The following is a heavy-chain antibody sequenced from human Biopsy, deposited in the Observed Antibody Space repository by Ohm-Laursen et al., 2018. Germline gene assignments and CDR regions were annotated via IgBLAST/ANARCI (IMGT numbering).Heavy chain of an antibody. CDR2: INQSGST. CDR1: GESSSGYF. Sequence: GTLSLTCAVNGESSSGYFWNWIRQPPGKGLEWIGEINQSGSTKYNPSLKRRATLSADSSNSQFSLRLTSATAADTAIYYCARGSGYFKLDVWGQGTTVTVSS. CDR3: ARGSGYFKLDV. J-gene: IGHJ6*02. V-gene: IGHV4-34*01. D-gene: IGHD5-12*01.